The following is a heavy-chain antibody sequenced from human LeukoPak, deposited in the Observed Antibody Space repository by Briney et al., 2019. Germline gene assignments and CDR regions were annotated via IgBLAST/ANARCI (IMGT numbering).Heavy chain of an antibody. J-gene: IGHJ3*02. CDR3: ASSPRHFFGSGSYGWGAFDI. Sequence: WIRQPPGKGLEWMGIIYPGDSDTRNSPSFQGQVTISADKSISTAYLQWRSLKASDTAMYYCASSPRHFFGSGSYGWGAFDIWGQGTMVTVSS. V-gene: IGHV5-51*01. CDR2: IYPGDSDT. D-gene: IGHD3-10*01.